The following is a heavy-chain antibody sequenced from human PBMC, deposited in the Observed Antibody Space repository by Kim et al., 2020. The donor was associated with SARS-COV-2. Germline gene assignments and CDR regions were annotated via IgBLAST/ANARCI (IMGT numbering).Heavy chain of an antibody. CDR1: GYTFTSYY. V-gene: IGHV1-46*01. Sequence: ASVKVSCKASGYTFTSYYMHWVRQAPGQGLEWMGIINPSGGSTSYAQKFQGRVTMTRDTSTSTVYMELSSLRSEDTAVYYCAREVVPAARWRGYYYGMDVWGQGTTVTVSS. J-gene: IGHJ6*02. D-gene: IGHD2-2*01. CDR2: INPSGGST. CDR3: AREVVPAARWRGYYYGMDV.